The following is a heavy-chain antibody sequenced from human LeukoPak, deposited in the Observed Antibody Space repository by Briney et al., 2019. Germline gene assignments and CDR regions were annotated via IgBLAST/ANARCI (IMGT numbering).Heavy chain of an antibody. J-gene: IGHJ6*03. V-gene: IGHV5-51*01. CDR2: IYPGDSDT. Sequence: KYGESLKISCKGSGYSFTSYWIGWVRQMPGKGLEWMGIIYPGDSDTRYSPSFQGQVTISADKSISTAYLQWSSLKASDTAMYYCARTGVAAAVNYYYYYMDVWGKGTTVTVSS. D-gene: IGHD6-13*01. CDR3: ARTGVAAAVNYYYYYMDV. CDR1: GYSFTSYW.